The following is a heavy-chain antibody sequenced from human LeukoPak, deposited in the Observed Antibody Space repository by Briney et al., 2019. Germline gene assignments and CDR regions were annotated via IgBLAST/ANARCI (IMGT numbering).Heavy chain of an antibody. J-gene: IGHJ3*02. D-gene: IGHD4-17*01. Sequence: PGGSLRLSCAASGFTFSSYSMNWVRQAPGKGLEWVSSISSSSSYIYYADSVKGRFTISRDNAKNSLYLQMNSLRAEDTAVYYCARVSRRHTGNDAFDIWGQGTMVTVSS. CDR2: ISSSSSYI. CDR3: ARVSRRHTGNDAFDI. CDR1: GFTFSSYS. V-gene: IGHV3-21*01.